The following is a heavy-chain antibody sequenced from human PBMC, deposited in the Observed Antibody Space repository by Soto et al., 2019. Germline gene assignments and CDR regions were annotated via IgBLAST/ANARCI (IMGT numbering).Heavy chain of an antibody. V-gene: IGHV4-39*01. D-gene: IGHD6-19*01. CDR2: IFYTGTT. CDR1: GGSISSGSDC. CDR3: ARRGSLGWYFDY. J-gene: IGHJ4*02. Sequence: SETLCLTCTVSGGSISSGSDCWGWIRQPPGKGLEWIGSIFYTGTTYYNPSLKARVTISIDTSKNQFSLRQSSVTAADTSVYYCARRGSLGWYFDYWGQGTLVTVSS.